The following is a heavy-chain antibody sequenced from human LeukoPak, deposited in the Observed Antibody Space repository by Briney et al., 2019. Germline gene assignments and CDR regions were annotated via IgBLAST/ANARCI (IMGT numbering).Heavy chain of an antibody. D-gene: IGHD2-8*01. J-gene: IGHJ1*01. CDR3: ARGMVMRRYFQH. V-gene: IGHV4-34*01. CDR1: GGSFSGYY. Sequence: SETLSLTCAVYGGSFSGYYWSWIRQPPGKGLEWIGEINHSGSTNYNPSLKSRVAISVDTSKNQFSLKLSSVTAADTAVCYCARGMVMRRYFQHWGQGTLVTVSS. CDR2: INHSGST.